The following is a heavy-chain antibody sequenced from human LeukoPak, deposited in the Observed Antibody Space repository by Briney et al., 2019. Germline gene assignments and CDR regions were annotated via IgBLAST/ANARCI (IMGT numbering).Heavy chain of an antibody. CDR1: GGSIRSGGYY. J-gene: IGHJ4*02. CDR2: VYYSGNT. Sequence: SETLSLTCTISGGSIRSGGYYWTWIRQPPGKGLEWIGSVYYSGNTYYKSSLESRVTISVDTSNNRFSLKLNSVTAADTGTYYCARTSGRGSVDPGTSGYVDSWGQGSLVTVSS. V-gene: IGHV4-39*01. D-gene: IGHD3-22*01. CDR3: ARTSGRGSVDPGTSGYVDS.